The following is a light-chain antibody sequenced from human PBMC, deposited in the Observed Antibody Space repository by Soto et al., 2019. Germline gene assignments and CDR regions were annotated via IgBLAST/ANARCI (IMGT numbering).Light chain of an antibody. CDR1: SSDVGGYKY. CDR2: EVS. CDR3: SSYAGSNIDYV. V-gene: IGLV2-8*01. Sequence: QSALTQPPSASGSPGQSVTISCTGTSSDVGGYKYVSWYQQHPGKVPKLMIYEVSKRPSGVPDRFSGSKSGNTASLTFSGLQAEDEADYYCSSYAGSNIDYVFGTGTKVTVL. J-gene: IGLJ1*01.